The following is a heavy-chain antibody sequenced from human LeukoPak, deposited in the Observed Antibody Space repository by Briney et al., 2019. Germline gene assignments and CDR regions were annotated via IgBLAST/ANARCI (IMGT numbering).Heavy chain of an antibody. V-gene: IGHV4-39*01. CDR1: GGSLSSGSYY. D-gene: IGHD1-26*01. J-gene: IGHJ4*02. Sequence: SETLSLTCTVSGGSLSSGSYYWSWIRQSPGTGLEWIGEIHHSENTNYNPSLKSRVTISVDTSQNQFSLKLSSVTAADTAVYYCARHQWDLTSRDYFDYWGQGTLVTVSS. CDR2: IHHSENT. CDR3: ARHQWDLTSRDYFDY.